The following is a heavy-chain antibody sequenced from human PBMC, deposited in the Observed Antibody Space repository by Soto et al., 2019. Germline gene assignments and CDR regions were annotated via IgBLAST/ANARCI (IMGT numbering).Heavy chain of an antibody. D-gene: IGHD1-7*01. J-gene: IGHJ6*02. CDR2: IIPIFDTA. CDR3: ASHGITGTWVYYYGMDV. V-gene: IGHV1-69*12. CDR1: GGTFSSYA. Sequence: QVQLVQSGAEVKKPGSSVKVSCKASGGTFSSYAISRVRQAPGQGLEWMGGIIPIFDTADYAQKFQGRVTITADESTSTDYMELSSLRSEDTAVYYCASHGITGTWVYYYGMDVWGQGTTVTVSS.